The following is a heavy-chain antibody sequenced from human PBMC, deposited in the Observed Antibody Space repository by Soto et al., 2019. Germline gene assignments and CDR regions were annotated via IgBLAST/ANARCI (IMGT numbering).Heavy chain of an antibody. D-gene: IGHD3-3*01. Sequence: SVKVSCKASGGTLSSYAISWVRQAPGQGLEWMGGIIPIFGTANYADSVKDRFIISRDNSKSTLYLQMSSLSIEDTAVYYCVKSSRRDITASRGMDVWGQGTTVTVSS. CDR1: GGTLSSYA. CDR3: VKSSRRDITASRGMDV. J-gene: IGHJ6*02. CDR2: IIPIFGTA. V-gene: IGHV1-69*05.